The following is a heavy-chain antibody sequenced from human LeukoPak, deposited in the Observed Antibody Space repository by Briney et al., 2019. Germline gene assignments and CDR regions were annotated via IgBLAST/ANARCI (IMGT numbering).Heavy chain of an antibody. D-gene: IGHD2-2*01. CDR2: ISAYNGNT. V-gene: IGHV1-18*01. Sequence: GASVKISCKASGYTFTSYGISWVRQAPGQRLEWMGWISAYNGNTNYAQKLQGRVTMTTDTSTSTAYMELRSLRSDDTAVYYCARDIVVVPAAIWPHGMDVWGQGTTVTVSS. CDR1: GYTFTSYG. CDR3: ARDIVVVPAAIWPHGMDV. J-gene: IGHJ6*02.